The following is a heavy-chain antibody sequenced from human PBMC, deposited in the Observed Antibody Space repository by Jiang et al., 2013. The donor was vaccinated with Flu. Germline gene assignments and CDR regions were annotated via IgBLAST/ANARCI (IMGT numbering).Heavy chain of an antibody. CDR1: GYTFTSYY. CDR2: INPNSGGT. CDR3: ARRYSSSFRAFDI. V-gene: IGHV1-2*04. D-gene: IGHD6-13*01. Sequence: SGAEVKKPGASVKVSCKASGYTFTSYYMHWVRQAPGQGLEWMGWINPNSGGTKYAQKFQGWVTMTRDTSISTAYMELSRLRSDDTAVYYCARRYSSSFRAFDIWGQGTMVTVSS. J-gene: IGHJ3*02.